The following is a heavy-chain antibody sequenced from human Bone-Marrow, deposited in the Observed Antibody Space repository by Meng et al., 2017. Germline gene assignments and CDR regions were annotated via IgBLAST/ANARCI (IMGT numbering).Heavy chain of an antibody. Sequence: GGSLRLSCAASGFTFSSYEMNWVRQAPGKGLEWVSYISSSGSTIYYADSVKGRFTISRDNAKNSLYLQMNSLRAEDTAVYYCVRDVYDILTGYYSRFDYWGQGTLVTVSS. D-gene: IGHD3-9*01. V-gene: IGHV3-48*03. CDR1: GFTFSSYE. J-gene: IGHJ4*02. CDR3: VRDVYDILTGYYSRFDY. CDR2: ISSSGSTI.